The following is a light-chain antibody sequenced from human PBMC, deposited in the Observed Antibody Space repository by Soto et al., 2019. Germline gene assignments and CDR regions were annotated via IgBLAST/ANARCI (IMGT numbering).Light chain of an antibody. CDR2: AAS. V-gene: IGKV1-9*01. Sequence: DIQLTQSPSFLSASVGDKVTITCRASQAISSSLAWYQQNPGKAPKLLIYAASTWQSGVPSRFSGSGSGTEFTLTISSLQPEDFATYYCQQLNSYPLTFGGGAKVEI. J-gene: IGKJ4*01. CDR3: QQLNSYPLT. CDR1: QAISSS.